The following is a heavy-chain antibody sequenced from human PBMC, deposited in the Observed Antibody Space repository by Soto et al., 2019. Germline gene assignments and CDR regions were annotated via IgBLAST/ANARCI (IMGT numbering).Heavy chain of an antibody. Sequence: EVQLLESGGGLVQPGGSLRLSCVASGFPFSSYAMSWVRQTAGRGLECVSSISSGSNTYYTDSVRGRFTISRDNSKNSLYLQMSSLRADDTALYNCAKASATGKSDGMDVWGQGTTVSVSS. CDR2: ISSGSNT. V-gene: IGHV3-23*01. CDR3: AKASATGKSDGMDV. CDR1: GFPFSSYA. J-gene: IGHJ6*02. D-gene: IGHD7-27*01.